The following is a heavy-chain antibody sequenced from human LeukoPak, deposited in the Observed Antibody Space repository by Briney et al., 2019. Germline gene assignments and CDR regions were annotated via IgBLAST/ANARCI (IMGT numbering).Heavy chain of an antibody. CDR2: ISSSSSTI. J-gene: IGHJ4*02. Sequence: GGSLRLSCAASGFTFSSYSMNWVRQAPGKGLEWVSYISSSSSTIYYADSVKGRFTISRDNAKNSLYLQMNSLRAGDTAVYYCARVSPPNSGSYPDYWGQGTLVTVSS. V-gene: IGHV3-48*04. CDR3: ARVSPPNSGSYPDY. D-gene: IGHD1-26*01. CDR1: GFTFSSYS.